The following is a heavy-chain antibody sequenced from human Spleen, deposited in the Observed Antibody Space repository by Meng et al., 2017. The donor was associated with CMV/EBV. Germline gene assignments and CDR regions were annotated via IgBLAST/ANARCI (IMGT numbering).Heavy chain of an antibody. V-gene: IGHV4-34*01. CDR3: ASTGYSSGYGMDV. J-gene: IGHJ6*02. Sequence: ESLKISCAVYGGSFSGYYWSWIRQPPGKGLEWIGEINHSGSTNYNPSLKSRVTISVDTSKNQFSLKLSSVTAADTAVYYCASTGYSSGYGMDVWGQGTTVTVSS. CDR1: GGSFSGYY. D-gene: IGHD6-25*01. CDR2: INHSGST.